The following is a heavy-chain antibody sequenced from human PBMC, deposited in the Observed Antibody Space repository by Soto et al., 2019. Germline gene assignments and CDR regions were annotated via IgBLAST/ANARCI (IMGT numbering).Heavy chain of an antibody. CDR3: ATRSYCSGGSCYSSAFDI. V-gene: IGHV1-3*01. J-gene: IGHJ3*02. CDR1: GYTFTSYA. D-gene: IGHD2-15*01. CDR2: INAGNGNT. Sequence: ASVKVSCKASGYTFTSYAMHWVRQAPGQRLEWMGWINAGNGNTKYSQKFQGRVTITRDTSASTAYMELSSLRSEDTAVYYCATRSYCSGGSCYSSAFDIWGQGTMVTVSS.